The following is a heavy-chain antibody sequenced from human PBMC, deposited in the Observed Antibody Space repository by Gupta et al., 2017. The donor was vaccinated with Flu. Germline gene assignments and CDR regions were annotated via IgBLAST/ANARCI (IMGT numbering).Heavy chain of an antibody. CDR2: ISWNSGSI. V-gene: IGHV3-9*01. CDR3: AKDTGSGSGSLVSLFDY. Sequence: GKGLEWVSGISWNSGSIGYADSVKGRFTISRDNAKNSLYLQMNSLRAEDTALYYCAKDTGSGSGSLVSLFDYWGQGTLVTVSS. J-gene: IGHJ4*02. D-gene: IGHD3-10*01.